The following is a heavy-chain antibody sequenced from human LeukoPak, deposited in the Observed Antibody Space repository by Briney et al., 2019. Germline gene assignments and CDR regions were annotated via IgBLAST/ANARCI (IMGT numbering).Heavy chain of an antibody. CDR2: ISSSSSYI. V-gene: IGHV3-21*01. CDR1: GFTFSRYS. CDR3: ARDLVVVPAAFDP. D-gene: IGHD2-2*01. Sequence: GGSLRLSCAASGFTFSRYSMNWVRQAPGKGLEWVSSISSSSSYIYYADSVKGRFTISRDNAKNSLYLQMNSLRAEDTAVYYCARDLVVVPAAFDPWGQGTLVTVSS. J-gene: IGHJ5*02.